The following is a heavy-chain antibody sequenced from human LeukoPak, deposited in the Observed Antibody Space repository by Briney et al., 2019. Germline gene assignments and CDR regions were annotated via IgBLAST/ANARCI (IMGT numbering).Heavy chain of an antibody. J-gene: IGHJ4*02. Sequence: SETLSLTCTVSSASISSYYGGWIRQSPGKGLEWIGYIQNTGGTNYNPSLKSRVSISKDTSKNQFSLQLSSVTAADTAVYYCVKHGSGWFFDYLGLGTLVTVSS. CDR3: VKHGSGWFFDY. V-gene: IGHV4-59*01. CDR1: SASISSYY. D-gene: IGHD6-19*01. CDR2: IQNTGGT.